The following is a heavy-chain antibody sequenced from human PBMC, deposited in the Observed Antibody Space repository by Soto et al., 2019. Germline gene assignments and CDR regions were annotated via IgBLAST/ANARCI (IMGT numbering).Heavy chain of an antibody. CDR2: ISSSSSYI. CDR3: VSHLVASSGYWYYFDY. V-gene: IGHV3-21*01. Sequence: EVQLVESGGGLVKPGGSLRLSCAASGFTFSSYSMNWVRQAPGKGLEWVSSISSSSSYIYYADSVKGRFTISRDNAKNSLYLQMNSLRAEDTAVYYCVSHLVASSGYWYYFDYWGQGTLVTVSS. CDR1: GFTFSSYS. D-gene: IGHD3-22*01. J-gene: IGHJ4*02.